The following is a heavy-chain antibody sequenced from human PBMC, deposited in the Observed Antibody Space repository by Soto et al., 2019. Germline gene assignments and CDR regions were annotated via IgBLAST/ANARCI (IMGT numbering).Heavy chain of an antibody. Sequence: GSLRLSCAASGFTFNAYTMHWVRQAPGKGLEWVSLISWDGGITYYGDSVKGRFTVSRDNSDNSLYLQMTSLRSDDTAFYYCAKDSYDILTGQKRYFDSWGQGTLVTVSS. CDR3: AKDSYDILTGQKRYFDS. V-gene: IGHV3-43*01. CDR1: GFTFNAYT. J-gene: IGHJ4*02. D-gene: IGHD3-9*01. CDR2: ISWDGGIT.